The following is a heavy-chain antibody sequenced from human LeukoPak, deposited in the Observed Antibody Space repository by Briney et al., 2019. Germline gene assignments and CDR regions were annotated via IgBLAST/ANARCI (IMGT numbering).Heavy chain of an antibody. V-gene: IGHV1-69*13. Sequence: GASVKVSFKASVGTFSSYAISWVRQAPGQGLEWMGGMIPIFGTANYAQKFQGRVTITADESTSTAYMELSSLRSEDTAVYYCARVAIEGYYYYYMDVWGKGTTVTVSS. D-gene: IGHD2-21*01. J-gene: IGHJ6*03. CDR3: ARVAIEGYYYYYMDV. CDR1: VGTFSSYA. CDR2: MIPIFGTA.